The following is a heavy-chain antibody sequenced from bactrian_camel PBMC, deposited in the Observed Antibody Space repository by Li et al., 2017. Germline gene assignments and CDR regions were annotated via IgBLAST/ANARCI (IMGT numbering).Heavy chain of an antibody. Sequence: LVESGGGSVQSGGSLRLSCVVRDYTYSSYCMGWFRRTPGKEREAVAYIDSVDSTTYADFVKGRFTISSNNAKNILYLQMNSLKPEDTAIYYCAAEATPCSWGFRCSQDRNEYNSWGQGTQVTVSS. CDR1: DYTYSSYC. D-gene: IGHD6*01. CDR3: AAEATPCSWGFRCSQDRNEYNS. CDR2: IDSVDST. J-gene: IGHJ4*01. V-gene: IGHV3S53*01.